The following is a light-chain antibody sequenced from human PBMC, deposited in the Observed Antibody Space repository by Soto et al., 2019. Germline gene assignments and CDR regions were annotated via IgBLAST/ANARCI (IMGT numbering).Light chain of an antibody. CDR3: QQRSNWPPDLT. Sequence: EIVLTQSPATLSLSPGERATLSCRASQSVSSHLAWYQQKLGQAPRLLIYDASSRATAIPARFSGSGSGTDFTLTISSLEPEDFAVYYCQQRSNWPPDLTFGGGTKLEIK. CDR2: DAS. CDR1: QSVSSH. V-gene: IGKV3-11*01. J-gene: IGKJ4*01.